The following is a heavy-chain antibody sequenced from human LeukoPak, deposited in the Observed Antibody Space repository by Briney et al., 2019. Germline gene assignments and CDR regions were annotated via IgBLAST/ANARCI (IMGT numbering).Heavy chain of an antibody. CDR2: ITTGGSSI. CDR3: ARVRYDSGWYDY. Sequence: GGSLRLSCAASGFTFSSYWMSWVRQAPGKGLECVSHITTGGSSIFYADSVKGRFTISRDNAKNSLYLQMNSLRAEDAAVYYCARVRYDSGWYDYWGQGALVTVSS. CDR1: GFTFSSYW. D-gene: IGHD6-19*01. V-gene: IGHV3-48*04. J-gene: IGHJ4*02.